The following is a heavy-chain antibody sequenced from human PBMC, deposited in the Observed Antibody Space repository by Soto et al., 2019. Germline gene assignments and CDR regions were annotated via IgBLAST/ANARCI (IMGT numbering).Heavy chain of an antibody. CDR1: GGSISSGGYY. V-gene: IGHV4-31*03. CDR3: ARGVRSEADYYYYYYMDV. Sequence: PSETLSLTCTVSGGSISSGGYYWSWIRQHPGKGLEWIGYIYYSGSTYYNPSLKSRVTISVDTSKNQFSLKLSSVTAADTAVYYCARGVRSEADYYYYYYMDVWGKGTTVTVSS. J-gene: IGHJ6*03. D-gene: IGHD4-17*01. CDR2: IYYSGST.